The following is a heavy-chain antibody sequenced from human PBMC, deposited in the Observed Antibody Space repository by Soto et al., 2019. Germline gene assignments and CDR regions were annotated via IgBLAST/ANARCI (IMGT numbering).Heavy chain of an antibody. CDR1: GFTFSSYA. V-gene: IGHV3-30-3*01. CDR2: ISYDGSNK. Sequence: QVQLVESGGGVVQPGRSLRLSCAASGFTFSSYAMHWVRQAPGKGLEWVAVISYDGSNKYYADSVKGRFTISRDNSKNTLYLQMNSLRAEDTAVYYCARDHYDILTGRYYYYGMDVWGQGTTVTVSS. D-gene: IGHD3-9*01. CDR3: ARDHYDILTGRYYYYGMDV. J-gene: IGHJ6*02.